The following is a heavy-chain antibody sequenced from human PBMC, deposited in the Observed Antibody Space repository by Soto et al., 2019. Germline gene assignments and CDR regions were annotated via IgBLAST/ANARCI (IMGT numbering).Heavy chain of an antibody. CDR3: AREGDTYYYGMDV. D-gene: IGHD1-26*01. V-gene: IGHV4-34*01. CDR1: GGSFSGYY. J-gene: IGHJ6*02. Sequence: AVYGGSFSGYYWSWIRQPPGKGLEWIGEINHSGSTNYNPSLKSRVTISVDTSKNQFSLKLSSVTAADTAVYYCAREGDTYYYGMDVWGQGTTVTVSS. CDR2: INHSGST.